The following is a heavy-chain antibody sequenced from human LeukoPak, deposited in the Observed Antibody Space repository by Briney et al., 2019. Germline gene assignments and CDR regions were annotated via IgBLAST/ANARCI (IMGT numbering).Heavy chain of an antibody. Sequence: GGSLRLSCAASGFTFSSYAMTWVRQAPGKGLEWVSVISGSGGGTHYADSVKGRFSISRDTSKNTVYLQMDSLRVEDTAVYYCAKDRLCSSTSCYRALDDWGQGTLVTVFS. CDR2: ISGSGGGT. J-gene: IGHJ4*02. CDR1: GFTFSSYA. D-gene: IGHD2-2*02. V-gene: IGHV3-23*01. CDR3: AKDRLCSSTSCYRALDD.